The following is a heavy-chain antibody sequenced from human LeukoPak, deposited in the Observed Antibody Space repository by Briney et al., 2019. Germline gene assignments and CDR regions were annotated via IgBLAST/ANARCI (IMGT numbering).Heavy chain of an antibody. Sequence: SGTLSLTCAVSGGSISSSNWWSWVRQPPGKGLEWIGEVDQSGSTNYSPSLQSRVTISIDKSKNQFSLKLSSVTAADTAVYYCAKYIRDSGTYNFDYWGQGTLVTVSS. CDR2: VDQSGST. J-gene: IGHJ4*02. CDR3: AKYIRDSGTYNFDY. CDR1: GGSISSSNW. D-gene: IGHD1-1*01. V-gene: IGHV4-4*02.